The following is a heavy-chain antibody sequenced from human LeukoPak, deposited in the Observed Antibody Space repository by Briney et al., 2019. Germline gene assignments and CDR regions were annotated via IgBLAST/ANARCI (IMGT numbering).Heavy chain of an antibody. CDR2: ISAYNGNT. V-gene: IGHV1-18*01. D-gene: IGHD2-15*01. Sequence: ASVKVSCKASGDTFTSYGISWVRQAPGQGLEWMGWISAYNGNTNYAQKLQGRVTMTTDTSTSTAYMELRSLRSDDTAVYYCARFIPGYCSGGSCLPDSYWGQGTLVTVSS. CDR1: GDTFTSYG. CDR3: ARFIPGYCSGGSCLPDSY. J-gene: IGHJ4*02.